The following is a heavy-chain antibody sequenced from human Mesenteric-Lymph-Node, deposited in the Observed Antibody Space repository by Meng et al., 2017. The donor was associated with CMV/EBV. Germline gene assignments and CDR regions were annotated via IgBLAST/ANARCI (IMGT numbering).Heavy chain of an antibody. CDR1: GFTFSSFG. V-gene: IGHV3-7*03. CDR2: IKQDGSEK. Sequence: GESLKISCTASGFTFSSFGMHWVRQGPGKGLEWVANIKQDGSEKYYVDSVKGRFTISRDNAKNSLYLQMNSLRAEDTAVYYCASPTYYYYYYGMDVWGQGTTVTVSS. J-gene: IGHJ6*02. CDR3: ASPTYYYYYYGMDV.